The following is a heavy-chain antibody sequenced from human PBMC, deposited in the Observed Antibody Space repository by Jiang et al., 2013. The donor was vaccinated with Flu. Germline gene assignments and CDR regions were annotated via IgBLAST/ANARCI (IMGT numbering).Heavy chain of an antibody. CDR3: ARDPGRKLDV. J-gene: IGHJ6*02. D-gene: IGHD1-14*01. Sequence: LEWMGWINTNTGNPTYAQGFTGRFVFSLDTSVSTAYLQISSLKAEDTAVYYCARDPGRKLDVWGQGTTVTVSS. V-gene: IGHV7-4-1*02. CDR2: INTNTGNP.